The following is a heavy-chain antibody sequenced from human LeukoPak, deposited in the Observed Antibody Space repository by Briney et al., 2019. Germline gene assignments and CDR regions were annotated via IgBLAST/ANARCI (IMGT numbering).Heavy chain of an antibody. CDR2: ITSSSGTI. CDR3: ARAGGSYQVFDY. CDR1: GLTFNSYS. D-gene: IGHD1-26*01. J-gene: IGHJ4*02. V-gene: IGHV3-48*01. Sequence: GGSLRLSCAASGLTFNSYSMNWVRQAPGKGLEWISYITSSSGTIYYADSVKGRFTISRDNAKNSLYLQMNSLRAEDTAVYYCARAGGSYQVFDYWGQGTLVIVSS.